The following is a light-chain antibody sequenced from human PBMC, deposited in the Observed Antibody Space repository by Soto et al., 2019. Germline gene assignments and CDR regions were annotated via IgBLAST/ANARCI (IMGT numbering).Light chain of an antibody. CDR3: QQYEKWPLT. V-gene: IGKV3-15*01. CDR2: GAS. J-gene: IGKJ4*01. CDR1: QSVGRS. Sequence: EIVMTQSPATLSVSPGERVTLSCRASQSVGRSLAWYQQKAGQAPRLLIYGASTRATGTPVRFSGSGSGTEFSLTTSSLQSEDFVVYYCQQYEKWPLTFGGGTKVEI.